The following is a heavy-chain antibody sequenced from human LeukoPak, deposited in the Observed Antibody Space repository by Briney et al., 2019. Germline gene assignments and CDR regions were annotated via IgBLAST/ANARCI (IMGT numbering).Heavy chain of an antibody. CDR2: INHSGST. V-gene: IGHV4-34*01. CDR1: GGSFSGYY. CDR3: ARARVRPAAYCYYYYGMDV. D-gene: IGHD3-10*01. Sequence: SETLSLTCAVYGGSFSGYYWSWIRQPPGKGLEWIGEINHSGSTNYNPSLKSRVTISVDTSKNQFSLKLSSVTAADTAVYYCARARVRPAAYCYYYYGMDVWGQGTTVTVSS. J-gene: IGHJ6*02.